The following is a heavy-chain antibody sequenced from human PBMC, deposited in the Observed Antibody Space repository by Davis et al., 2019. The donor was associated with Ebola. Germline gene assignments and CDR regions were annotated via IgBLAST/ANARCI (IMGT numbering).Heavy chain of an antibody. V-gene: IGHV3-11*06. J-gene: IGHJ6*04. D-gene: IGHD2-2*01. CDR3: ARGGDIVVVPAAILDYYYYGMDV. Sequence: GRFTISRDNAKNSLYLQMNSLRAEDTAVYYCARGGDIVVVPAAILDYYYYGMDVWGKGTTVTVSS.